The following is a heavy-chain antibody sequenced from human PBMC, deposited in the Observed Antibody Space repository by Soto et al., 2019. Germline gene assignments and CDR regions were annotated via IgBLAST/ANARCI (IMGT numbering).Heavy chain of an antibody. D-gene: IGHD1-7*01. J-gene: IGHJ6*02. V-gene: IGHV1-58*01. CDR2: IVVGSGNT. CDR3: AAEDLLEIQPDYYYGMDV. CDR1: GFTFTSSA. Sequence: ASVKVSCKASGFTFTSSAVQWVRQARGQRLEWIGWIVVGSGNTNYAQKFQERVTITRDMSTSTAYMELSSLRSEDTAVYYCAAEDLLEIQPDYYYGMDVWGQGTTVTVSS.